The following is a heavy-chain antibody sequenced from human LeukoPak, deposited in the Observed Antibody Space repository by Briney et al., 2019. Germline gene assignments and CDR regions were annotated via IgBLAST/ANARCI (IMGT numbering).Heavy chain of an antibody. J-gene: IGHJ5*02. Sequence: SVKVSCKASGGTFSSYAISWVRQAPGQGLEWMGGIIPIFGTANYAQKFQGRATITADESTSTAYMELSSLRSEDTAVYYCTRDCSSTSCFNWFDPWGQGTLVTVSS. CDR2: IIPIFGTA. V-gene: IGHV1-69*01. CDR1: GGTFSSYA. D-gene: IGHD2-2*01. CDR3: TRDCSSTSCFNWFDP.